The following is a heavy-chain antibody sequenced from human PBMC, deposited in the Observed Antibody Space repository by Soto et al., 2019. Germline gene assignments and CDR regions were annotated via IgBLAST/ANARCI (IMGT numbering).Heavy chain of an antibody. V-gene: IGHV1-2*02. J-gene: IGHJ4*02. Sequence: ASVKVSCKGSGYTFTGYYIHWVRQTPGQGPEWMGEISPQTGGTKYAQKYQGRVTMTRDTSITTVYMELSNLSPDDTAVYYCGRGRSGELVIFYWGQGTLVTVSS. CDR3: GRGRSGELVIFY. CDR1: GYTFTGYY. D-gene: IGHD1-26*01. CDR2: ISPQTGGT.